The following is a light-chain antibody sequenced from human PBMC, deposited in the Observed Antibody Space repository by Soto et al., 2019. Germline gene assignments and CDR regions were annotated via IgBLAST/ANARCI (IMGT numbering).Light chain of an antibody. J-gene: IGLJ1*01. CDR2: GNR. V-gene: IGLV1-40*01. CDR1: SSNLGAGYD. Sequence: QSVLTQPPAVSGAPGQRVTISCTRSSSNLGAGYDVHWYQLLPGTAPKLLIYGNRNRPSGVPDRFSGSKSGTSACLAITGLQAEDEADYYCQSYDNSLGVCYVFGTGTKVTVL. CDR3: QSYDNSLGVCYV.